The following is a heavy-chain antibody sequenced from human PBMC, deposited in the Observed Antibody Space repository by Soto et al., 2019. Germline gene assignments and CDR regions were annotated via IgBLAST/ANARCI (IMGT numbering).Heavy chain of an antibody. CDR3: ARDKITGLFDY. CDR1: GGSFSGYY. D-gene: IGHD2-8*02. CDR2: INHSGST. J-gene: IGHJ4*02. Sequence: SETLSLTCAVYGGSFSGYYWTWIRQPPGTGLEWIGEINHSGSTNYNPSLKSRVTISVDTSKNQFSLKLTSVTAADTAVYYCARDKITGLFDYSGQAILVTVSS. V-gene: IGHV4-34*01.